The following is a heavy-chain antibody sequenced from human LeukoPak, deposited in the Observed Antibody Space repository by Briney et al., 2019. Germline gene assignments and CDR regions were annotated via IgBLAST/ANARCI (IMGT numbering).Heavy chain of an antibody. CDR1: GLNFDDHA. CDR2: ISGDGGST. V-gene: IGHV3-43*02. J-gene: IGHJ4*02. CDR3: ARESDSSGWYDY. D-gene: IGHD6-19*01. Sequence: GGSLRLSCAAPGLNFDDHAIHWVRQAPGKGLEWVSLISGDGGSTFYADSVRGRFTISRDNSKNSLYLQMSSLRSEDTALYFCARESDSSGWYDYWGQGTLVTVSS.